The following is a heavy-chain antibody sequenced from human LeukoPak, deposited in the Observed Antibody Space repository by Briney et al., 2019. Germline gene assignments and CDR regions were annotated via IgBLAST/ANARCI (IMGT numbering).Heavy chain of an antibody. CDR1: GFTFSSYA. J-gene: IGHJ3*02. D-gene: IGHD6-19*01. CDR3: AKDRQVVNSGWPSDAFDI. CDR2: ISGSGGST. V-gene: IGHV3-23*01. Sequence: GGSLRLSCAASGFTFSSYAMSWVRQAPGKGLEWVSAISGSGGSTYYADSVKGRFTISRDNSKNTLYLQMNSLRAEDTAVYYCAKDRQVVNSGWPSDAFDIWGQGTMVTVSS.